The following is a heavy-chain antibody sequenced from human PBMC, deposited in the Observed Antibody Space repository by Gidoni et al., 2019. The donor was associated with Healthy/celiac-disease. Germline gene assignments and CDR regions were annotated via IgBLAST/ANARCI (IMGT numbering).Heavy chain of an antibody. V-gene: IGHV4-59*01. J-gene: IGHJ5*02. CDR2: IYYSGST. CDR1: GGSISSYY. CDR3: ARLWFGELGPNWFDP. D-gene: IGHD3-10*01. Sequence: QVQLQESGPGLVNPSETLSLTCTVSGGSISSYYCSWIRQPPGKGLEWIGYIYYSGSTNYNPSLKSRVTISVDTSKHQFSLKLSSVTAADTAVYYCARLWFGELGPNWFDPWGQGTLVTVSS.